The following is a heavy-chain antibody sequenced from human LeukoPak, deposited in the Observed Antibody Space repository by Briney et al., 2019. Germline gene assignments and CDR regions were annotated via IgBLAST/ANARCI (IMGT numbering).Heavy chain of an antibody. V-gene: IGHV4-34*01. CDR3: ARGEGIIGTRGLLEY. D-gene: IGHD1-7*01. Sequence: KPSETPSLTRPVHGGSLRGYYWSWVRHPPRKGLGWDGEINHSGSTNYNPSLKSRVTISVDTSKNQFSLKLSSVTAADTAAYYCARGEGIIGTRGLLEYWGQGTLVTVSS. CDR2: INHSGST. J-gene: IGHJ4*02. CDR1: GGSLRGYY.